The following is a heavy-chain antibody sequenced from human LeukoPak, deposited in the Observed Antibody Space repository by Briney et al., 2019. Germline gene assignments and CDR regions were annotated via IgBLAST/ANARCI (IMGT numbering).Heavy chain of an antibody. CDR3: ARFPNYYDSSGYLDAFDI. V-gene: IGHV1-8*02. CDR2: MNPNSGNT. Sequence: GASVKVSCKASGYTFTSYGTSWVRQAPGQGLEWMGWMNPNSGNTGYAQKFQGRVTMTRNTSISTAYMELSSLRSEDTAVYYCARFPNYYDSSGYLDAFDIWGQGTMVTVSS. D-gene: IGHD3-22*01. J-gene: IGHJ3*02. CDR1: GYTFTSYG.